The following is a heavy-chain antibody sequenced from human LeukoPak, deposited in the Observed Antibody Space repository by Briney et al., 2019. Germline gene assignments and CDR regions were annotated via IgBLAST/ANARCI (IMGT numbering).Heavy chain of an antibody. D-gene: IGHD4-23*01. Sequence: PGGSLRLSCVASGFTVSDNHVSWVRQAPGKGLEWVSLIDNVGGTYYADSVKGRFTISREHSENTLYLQMNSLRAEDTALYYCMGYGGNSFWGQGTLVTVSS. V-gene: IGHV3-66*01. CDR2: IDNVGGT. CDR1: GFTVSDNH. J-gene: IGHJ4*02. CDR3: MGYGGNSF.